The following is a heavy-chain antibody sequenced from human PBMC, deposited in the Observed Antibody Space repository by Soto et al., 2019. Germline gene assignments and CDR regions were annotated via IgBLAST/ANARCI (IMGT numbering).Heavy chain of an antibody. J-gene: IGHJ4*02. CDR3: VRRGSETGWYYDQ. CDR1: GFTFYRYD. D-gene: IGHD6-19*01. Sequence: ESVGGLVQPGGSLRLSCAASGFTFYRYDMFWVRQTPRRGLEWVSFISGSGGRIEYGDFVRGRFTASRDNAEDTLSLQMNSLAFDDTGVYYCVRRGSETGWYYDQWGQGTLVAVSS. V-gene: IGHV3-23*02. CDR2: ISGSGGRI.